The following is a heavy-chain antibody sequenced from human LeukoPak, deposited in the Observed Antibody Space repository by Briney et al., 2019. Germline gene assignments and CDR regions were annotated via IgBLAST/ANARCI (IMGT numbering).Heavy chain of an antibody. CDR2: INSDGSST. V-gene: IGHV3-74*01. CDR3: ARVLIAVAGID. Sequence: AAGSLRLSCAASGFTFSSFWMHWVRQAPGKGLVWVSRINSDGSSTSYADSVKGRFTISRDNAKNTLYLQMNSLRAEDTAVYYCARVLIAVAGIDWGQGQLVTVSS. D-gene: IGHD6-19*01. CDR1: GFTFSSFW. J-gene: IGHJ4*02.